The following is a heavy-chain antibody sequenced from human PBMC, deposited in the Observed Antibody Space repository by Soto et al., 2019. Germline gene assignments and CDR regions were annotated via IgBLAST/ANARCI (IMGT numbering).Heavy chain of an antibody. V-gene: IGHV2-5*02. CDR1: GFSLTTTRMG. CDR3: APAGDSALLGFAR. CDR2: IYWDDDK. J-gene: IGHJ5*02. D-gene: IGHD2-15*01. Sequence: QITLKESGPPLVRPAQTLTLTCAFSGFSLTTTRMGVAWIRQPPGKALEWLALIYWDDDKRYSPSLKNRLTAPKDTPTTRGAQTITTIPPDDTGPYFCAPAGDSALLGFARGGPEPRAPVSS.